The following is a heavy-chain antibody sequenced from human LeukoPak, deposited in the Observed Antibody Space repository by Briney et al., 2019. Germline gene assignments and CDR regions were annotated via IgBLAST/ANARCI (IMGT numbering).Heavy chain of an antibody. CDR1: GFTFSSYG. CDR2: ISYDGSNK. V-gene: IGHV3-30*03. D-gene: IGHD2-21*01. Sequence: GGSLRLSCAASGFTFSSYGMHWVRQAPGKGLEWVAVISYDGSNKYYADSVKGRFTISRDNSKNTLYLQMNSLRAEDTAVYYCARRWGFRDAFDIWGQGTMVTVSS. CDR3: ARRWGFRDAFDI. J-gene: IGHJ3*02.